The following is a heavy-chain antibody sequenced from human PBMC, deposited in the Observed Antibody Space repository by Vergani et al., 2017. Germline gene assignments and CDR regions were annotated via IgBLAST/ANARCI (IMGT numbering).Heavy chain of an antibody. V-gene: IGHV3-11*05. CDR3: ARESLAVAGPDY. D-gene: IGHD6-19*01. CDR2: ISSSSSYT. CDR1: GFTFSDYY. J-gene: IGHJ4*02. Sequence: QVQLVESGGGLVKPGGSLRLSCAASGFTFSDYYMSWIRQAPGKGLEWVSYISSSSSYTNYADSVKGRFTISRDNAKNSLYLQMNSLRAEDTAVYYCARESLAVAGPDYWGQGTLVTVSS.